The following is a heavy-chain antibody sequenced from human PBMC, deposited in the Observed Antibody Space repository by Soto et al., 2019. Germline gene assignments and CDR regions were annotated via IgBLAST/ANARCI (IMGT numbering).Heavy chain of an antibody. CDR2: ISYDGSNK. D-gene: IGHD3-16*01. V-gene: IGHV3-30*18. CDR3: AKDRRLGEGTYYYYYCLDV. Sequence: QVQLVESGGGVVQPGGSLRLSCAASGFTFSSYGMHWVRQAPGKGLEWVTVISYDGSNKYYADSVKGRFTISRDNYQNKLYMQKNSLSANETAVYYCAKDRRLGEGTYYYYYCLDVWGQGTTVTVSS. CDR1: GFTFSSYG. J-gene: IGHJ6*01.